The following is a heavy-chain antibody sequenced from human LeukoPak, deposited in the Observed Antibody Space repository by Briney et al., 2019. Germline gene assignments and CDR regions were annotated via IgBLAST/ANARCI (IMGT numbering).Heavy chain of an antibody. CDR1: GGSISRSSYY. CDR2: IYYTGTT. CDR3: ARALYGSGSYYKRGWFDP. Sequence: SETLSLTCTVSGGSISRSSYYWGWIRQCPGKGLEWIGSIYYTGTTYNNPSLKSRVTISVDTSKNQFSLKLSSVIAADTAVYYCARALYGSGSYYKRGWFDPWGQGTLVTVSS. J-gene: IGHJ5*02. V-gene: IGHV4-39*01. D-gene: IGHD3-10*01.